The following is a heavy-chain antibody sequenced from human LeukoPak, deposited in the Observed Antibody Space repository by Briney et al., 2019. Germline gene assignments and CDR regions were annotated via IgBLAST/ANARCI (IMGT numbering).Heavy chain of an antibody. CDR2: IIPIFGTA. D-gene: IGHD2-2*02. CDR1: GGTFSSYA. V-gene: IGHV1-69*01. Sequence: SVKVSCKASGGTFSSYAISWVRQAPGQGLEWMGGIIPIFGTANYAQKFQGRVTITADESTSTAYMGLSSLRSEDTAVYYCAREGSRGYCSSTSCYTGENRYWGQGTLVTVSS. J-gene: IGHJ4*02. CDR3: AREGSRGYCSSTSCYTGENRY.